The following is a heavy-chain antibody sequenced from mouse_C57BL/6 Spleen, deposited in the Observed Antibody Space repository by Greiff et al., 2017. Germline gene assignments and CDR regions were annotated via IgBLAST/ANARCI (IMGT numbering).Heavy chain of an antibody. CDR2: IDPENGDT. CDR1: GFNIKDDY. Sequence: LVESGAELVRPGASVQLSCTASGFNIKDDYMHWVKQRPEQGLEWIGWIDPENGDTEYASKFQGKATITADTSSNTAYLQLSSLTSEDTAVYYYTFTTVVAPGFAYWGQGTLVTVSA. J-gene: IGHJ3*01. D-gene: IGHD1-1*01. V-gene: IGHV14-4*01. CDR3: TFTTVVAPGFAY.